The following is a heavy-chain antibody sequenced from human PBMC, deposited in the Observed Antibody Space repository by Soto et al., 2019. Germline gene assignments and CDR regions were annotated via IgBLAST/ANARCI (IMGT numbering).Heavy chain of an antibody. CDR1: GFSFTNFA. D-gene: IGHD2-21*02. V-gene: IGHV3-23*01. CDR3: AKDDFTDRGDDYFDY. Sequence: GGSLRLSCAASGFSFTNFAMSWVRQAPGKGLEWVAGIGASGDITWYADSVKGRLSISRDNSKNTLYLQLNSLRFEDTAVCYCAKDDFTDRGDDYFDYWGPGTLVTVSS. CDR2: IGASGDIT. J-gene: IGHJ4*02.